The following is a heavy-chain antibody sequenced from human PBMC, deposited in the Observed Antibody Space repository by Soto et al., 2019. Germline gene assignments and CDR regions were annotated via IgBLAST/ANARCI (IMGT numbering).Heavy chain of an antibody. V-gene: IGHV1-69*17. D-gene: IGHD3-9*01. Sequence: QVQLVQSETEVKKPGSSVRVSCKASGGTFSSYGITWVRLVPGQGLEWMGGIMPVFDIVNYAQKFQGRVSIIADKSTSTAYMELSSLRSEDTAVYYCARYYDILTGYFGSWGQGTLVTVSS. CDR1: GGTFSSYG. J-gene: IGHJ4*02. CDR3: ARYYDILTGYFGS. CDR2: IMPVFDIV.